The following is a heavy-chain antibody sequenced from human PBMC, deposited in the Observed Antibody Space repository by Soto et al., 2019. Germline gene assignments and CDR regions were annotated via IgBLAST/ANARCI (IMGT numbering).Heavy chain of an antibody. J-gene: IGHJ5*02. D-gene: IGHD6-13*01. CDR1: GYTFTSYG. V-gene: IGHV1-3*01. CDR2: INAANGDT. Sequence: ASVKVSCRASGYTFTSYGIHWVRQAPGQRLEWMGWINAANGDTKYSPKFQGRVTITRDTSASTAYMELSSLRSEDTAVYYCVRRHVSATGIDWFDPWGQGTLVTVSS. CDR3: VRRHVSATGIDWFDP.